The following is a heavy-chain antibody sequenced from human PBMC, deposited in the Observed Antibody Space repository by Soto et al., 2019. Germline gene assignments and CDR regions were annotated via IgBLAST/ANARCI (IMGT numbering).Heavy chain of an antibody. Sequence: SVKVSCKASGYTFTFRYLHWVRQAPGQALEWMGWITPFKSDTNYAQKFQDRVTITRDRSVSTAYMELSNLRSDDTAMYYCARSPFAGSDAFDIWGQGTMVTVSS. J-gene: IGHJ3*02. CDR2: ITPFKSDT. CDR3: ARSPFAGSDAFDI. V-gene: IGHV1-45*02. CDR1: GYTFTFRY. D-gene: IGHD1-1*01.